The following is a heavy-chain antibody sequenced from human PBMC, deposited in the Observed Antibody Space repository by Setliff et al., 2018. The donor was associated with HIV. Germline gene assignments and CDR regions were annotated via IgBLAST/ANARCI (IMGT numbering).Heavy chain of an antibody. J-gene: IGHJ3*02. CDR1: GGSISSRNYY. Sequence: PSETLSLTCTVSGGSISSRNYYWAWIRQPPGKGLEWIGTIYYSGTTHYNPSLNSRVIISVDTSKNQFSLRLNPVTAAGTAVYYCARHSLGNIGDYIRIGAIDIWGQGTMVTVSS. CDR2: IYYSGTT. V-gene: IGHV4-39*01. D-gene: IGHD4-17*01. CDR3: ARHSLGNIGDYIRIGAIDI.